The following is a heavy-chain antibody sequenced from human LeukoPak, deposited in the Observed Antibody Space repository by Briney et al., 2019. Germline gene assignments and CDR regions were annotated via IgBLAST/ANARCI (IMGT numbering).Heavy chain of an antibody. CDR2: INRGSIYI. J-gene: IGHJ4*02. CDR3: ARDSRGYYDSGTYRPNFDY. D-gene: IGHD3-10*01. CDR1: GFGFGAYS. Sequence: GGSLRLSCAASGFGFGAYSMDWVRQAPGKGLEWVSSINRGSIYIYYGDSLKGRFTISRDNAKNSLFLQMDSLRAEDTAVYYCARDSRGYYDSGTYRPNFDYWGQGTLVTVSS. V-gene: IGHV3-21*01.